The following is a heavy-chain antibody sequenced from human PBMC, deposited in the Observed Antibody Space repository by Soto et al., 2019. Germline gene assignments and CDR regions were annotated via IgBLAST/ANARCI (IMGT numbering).Heavy chain of an antibody. CDR1: GYTFTSYG. CDR3: AIESITGTTMGNWFDP. Sequence: ASVKVSCKASGYTFTSYGISWVRQAPGQGLEWMGWISAYNGNTNYAQKLQGRVTMTPDTSTSTAYMELRSLRSDDTAVYYCAIESITGTTMGNWFDPWGQGTLVTVSS. D-gene: IGHD1-7*01. V-gene: IGHV1-18*01. J-gene: IGHJ5*02. CDR2: ISAYNGNT.